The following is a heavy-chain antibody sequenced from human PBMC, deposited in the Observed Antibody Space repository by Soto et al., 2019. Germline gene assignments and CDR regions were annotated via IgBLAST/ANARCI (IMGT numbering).Heavy chain of an antibody. J-gene: IGHJ6*03. D-gene: IGHD1-7*01. Sequence: QVQLVQSGAEVKKPGASVKVSCKASGYTFTSYGISWVRQAPGQGLEWMGWISAYNGNTNYAQKLQGRVTMTTDTSTSTAYMEVRSLRSDDTAVYYCAREVITGTTRPYCYYYMDVWGKGTTVTVSS. CDR1: GYTFTSYG. V-gene: IGHV1-18*01. CDR3: AREVITGTTRPYCYYYMDV. CDR2: ISAYNGNT.